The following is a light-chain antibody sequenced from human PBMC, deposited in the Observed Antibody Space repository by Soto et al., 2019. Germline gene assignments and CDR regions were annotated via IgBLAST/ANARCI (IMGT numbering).Light chain of an antibody. Sequence: QSALTQPASVSGSPGQSITISCTGTSSDVGGYNYVSWYQQHPGKAPKLMIYDVTIRPSGVSNRFSGSKSDNMASLTISGLQAEDEADYYCSAYTSTSTLVVFGGGTKLTVL. CDR3: SAYTSTSTLVV. J-gene: IGLJ2*01. V-gene: IGLV2-14*01. CDR1: SSDVGGYNY. CDR2: DVT.